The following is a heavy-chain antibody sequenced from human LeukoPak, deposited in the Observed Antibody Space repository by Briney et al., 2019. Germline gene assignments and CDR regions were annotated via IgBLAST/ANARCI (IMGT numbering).Heavy chain of an antibody. CDR3: ARTIVGAIGDFDY. J-gene: IGHJ4*02. D-gene: IGHD1-26*01. Sequence: GASLQISCKGSGYSFTSYWIGWVRQMPGKGLEWMGINYPGDSDTRYSPSFQGQVTISADKSISTAYLQWSSLKASDTAMYYCARTIVGAIGDFDYWGQGTLVTVSS. CDR1: GYSFTSYW. V-gene: IGHV5-51*01. CDR2: NYPGDSDT.